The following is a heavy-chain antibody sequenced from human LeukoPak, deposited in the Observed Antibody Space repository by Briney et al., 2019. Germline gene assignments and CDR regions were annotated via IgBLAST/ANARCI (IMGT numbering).Heavy chain of an antibody. J-gene: IGHJ4*02. CDR1: GGSIRSSSYF. V-gene: IGHV4-39*01. D-gene: IGHD2-15*01. Sequence: SETLSLTCTVSGGSIRSSSYFWGWIRQPPGKGLEWIGNIYYSGSSYYNPSLKSRVTISVDTSKNQFSLKMSSVTAADTAVYYCARLLRGNSGGKFWGQGTLVTVSS. CDR3: ARLLRGNSGGKF. CDR2: IYYSGSS.